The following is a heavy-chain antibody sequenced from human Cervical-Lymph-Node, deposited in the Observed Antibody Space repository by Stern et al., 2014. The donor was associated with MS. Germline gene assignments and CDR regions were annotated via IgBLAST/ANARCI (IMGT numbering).Heavy chain of an antibody. CDR3: ARATDL. Sequence: QVQLQESGPGLLRPSETLSLTCNVSGASINSHFWRWIRQPPGKGLEWIGYIYYRGTTNYNASLKGRVAISIATSKTQFSLRLSSVTPADTAVYYCARATDLWGQGALVTVSS. CDR1: GASINSHF. CDR2: IYYRGTT. V-gene: IGHV4-59*11. J-gene: IGHJ5*02.